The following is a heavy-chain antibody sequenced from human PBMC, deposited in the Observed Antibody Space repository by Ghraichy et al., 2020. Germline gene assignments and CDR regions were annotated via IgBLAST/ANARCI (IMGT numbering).Heavy chain of an antibody. J-gene: IGHJ6*02. CDR3: ARASLKMDV. V-gene: IGHV4-4*02. Sequence: SETLSLTCAVSGGSISSSNWWTWVRQPPGKGLEWIGEIYHTERTNYNPSLKSRLTISVDKSKNQFSLRLSSVTAADTAVYYCARASLKMDVWSQGTTVTVSS. CDR1: GGSISSSNW. D-gene: IGHD5-12*01. CDR2: IYHTERT.